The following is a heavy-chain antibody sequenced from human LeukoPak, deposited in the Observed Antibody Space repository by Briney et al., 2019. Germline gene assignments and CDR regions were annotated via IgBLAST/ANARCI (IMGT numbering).Heavy chain of an antibody. CDR3: AREGYSYGYDFDY. CDR1: GFSFSNYA. J-gene: IGHJ4*02. CDR2: ISSGDDIT. V-gene: IGHV3-23*01. Sequence: GGSLRLSCAASGFSFSNYAMTWVRQAPGKGLEWVSTISSGDDITYYADSVKGRFTISRDNSKNTLYLQMNSLRAEDTAVYYCAREGYSYGYDFDYWGQGTLVAVSS. D-gene: IGHD5-18*01.